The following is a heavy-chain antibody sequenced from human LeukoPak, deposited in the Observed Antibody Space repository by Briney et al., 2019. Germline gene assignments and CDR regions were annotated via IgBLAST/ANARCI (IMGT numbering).Heavy chain of an antibody. CDR3: ARQVVVVVAANWFDP. D-gene: IGHD2-15*01. V-gene: IGHV4-39*01. CDR1: GGSISSSSYY. CDR2: IYYSGST. J-gene: IGHJ5*02. Sequence: SETLSLTCTVSGGSISSSSYYWGWIRQPPGKGLEWIGSIYYSGSTYYNPSLKSRVTISVDTSKNQFSLKLSSVTAADTAVYYCARQVVVVVAANWFDPWGQGTLVTVSS.